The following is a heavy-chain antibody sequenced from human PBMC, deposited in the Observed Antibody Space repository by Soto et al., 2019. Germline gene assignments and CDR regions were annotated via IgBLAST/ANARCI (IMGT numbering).Heavy chain of an antibody. CDR3: ARMYYDFLSGYYASGYYYMDV. V-gene: IGHV3-33*01. D-gene: IGHD3-3*01. CDR2: IWYDGSNK. Sequence: GGSLRLSCAAYGFTFSSYGMHWVRQAPGKGLEWVAVIWYDGSNKYYADSVKGRFTISRDNSKNTLYLQMNSLRAEDTAVYYCARMYYDFLSGYYASGYYYMDVCGKGTTVTVSS. J-gene: IGHJ6*03. CDR1: GFTFSSYG.